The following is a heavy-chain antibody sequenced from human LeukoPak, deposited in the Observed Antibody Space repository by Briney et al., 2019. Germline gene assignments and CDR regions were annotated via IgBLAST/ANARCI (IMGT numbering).Heavy chain of an antibody. D-gene: IGHD4-17*01. Sequence: SVKVSCKASGGTFSSYAISWVRQAPGQGLEWMGRIIPIFGIANYAQKFQGRVTITADKSTSTAYMELSSLRSEDTAVYYCARGEATVTKSNNWFDPWGQGTLVTVSS. CDR2: IIPIFGIA. V-gene: IGHV1-69*04. J-gene: IGHJ5*02. CDR1: GGTFSSYA. CDR3: ARGEATVTKSNNWFDP.